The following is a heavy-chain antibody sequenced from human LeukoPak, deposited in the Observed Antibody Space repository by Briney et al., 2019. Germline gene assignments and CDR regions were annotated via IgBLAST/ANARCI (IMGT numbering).Heavy chain of an antibody. Sequence: GGSLRLSCAGTGFNFRLHAMNWVRQAPGKGLEWVSYIDSDSSDILYADSVRGRFTISADKAKNSLYLQMNSLRVEDTAVYYCARDHNYAFDNWGQGTLVSVAS. V-gene: IGHV3-21*05. D-gene: IGHD1-1*01. CDR2: IDSDSSDI. CDR3: ARDHNYAFDN. J-gene: IGHJ4*02. CDR1: GFNFRLHA.